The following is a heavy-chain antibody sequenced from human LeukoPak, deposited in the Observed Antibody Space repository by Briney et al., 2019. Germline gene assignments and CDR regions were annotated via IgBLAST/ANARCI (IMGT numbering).Heavy chain of an antibody. V-gene: IGHV3-9*01. CDR1: GFTFDDCA. CDR3: AKGHVGYCSSTSCNYYDY. D-gene: IGHD2-2*01. J-gene: IGHJ4*02. Sequence: GRSLRLSCAASGFTFDDCAMHWVRQAPGKGLEWVSGISWNSGSIGYADSVKGRFTISRDNAKNSLYLQMNSLRAEDTALYYCAKGHVGYCSSTSCNYYDYWGQGTLVTVSS. CDR2: ISWNSGSI.